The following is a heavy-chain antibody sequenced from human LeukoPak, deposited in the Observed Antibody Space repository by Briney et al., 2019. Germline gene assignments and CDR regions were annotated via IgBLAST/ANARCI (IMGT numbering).Heavy chain of an antibody. CDR3: ATYQNRYCSGGSCVFDY. Sequence: ASVKVSCKVSGYTLTELSMHWVRQAPGKGLECMGGFDPEDGETIYAQKFQGRVTMTEDTSTDTAYMEMSRLRFEDTAVYYCATYQNRYCSGGSCVFDYWGQGTLVTVSS. J-gene: IGHJ4*02. V-gene: IGHV1-24*01. CDR2: FDPEDGET. D-gene: IGHD2-15*01. CDR1: GYTLTELS.